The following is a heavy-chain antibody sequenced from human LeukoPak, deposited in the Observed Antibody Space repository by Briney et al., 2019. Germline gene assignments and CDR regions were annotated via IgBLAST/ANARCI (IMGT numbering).Heavy chain of an antibody. CDR3: ANTSYYNSSSRGFDL. CDR1: GLTFSSYA. Sequence: GGSLRLSCAASGLTFSSYAMSWPPHAPGKGLEWVSVISGSGGSTNYADSVKGRFPISRDNSKNTLYLQMNSLRAEDTAVYYCANTSYYNSSSRGFDLWVRGTLVTVSS. CDR2: ISGSGGST. D-gene: IGHD3-22*01. V-gene: IGHV3-23*01. J-gene: IGHJ2*01.